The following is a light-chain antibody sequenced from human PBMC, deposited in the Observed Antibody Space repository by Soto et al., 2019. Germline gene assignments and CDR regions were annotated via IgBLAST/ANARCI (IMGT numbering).Light chain of an antibody. CDR3: QSYDSSRYV. CDR1: SSNIGAGYD. J-gene: IGLJ1*01. Sequence: QSVLTQPPSVSGAPGQRVTISCTGSSSNIGAGYDVHWYQQLPGTAPKLLIYGNSNRPSGVPDRFSGSKSGTSASLAITGLQAEDEADYYCQSYDSSRYVFGTGTQLTVL. CDR2: GNS. V-gene: IGLV1-40*01.